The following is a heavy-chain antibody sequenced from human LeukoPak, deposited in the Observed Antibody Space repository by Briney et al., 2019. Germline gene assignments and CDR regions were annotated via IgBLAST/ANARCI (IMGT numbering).Heavy chain of an antibody. V-gene: IGHV3-9*01. CDR1: GFTFDDYA. CDR2: ISWNSGSI. CDR3: AKTYYYDSSGYRDYFDY. Sequence: SGGSLRLSCAASGFTFDDYAMHWVRQAPGKGLEWVSGISWNSGSIGYADSVKGRFTISRDNAKNSLYLQMNSLRAEDTALYYCAKTYYYDSSGYRDYFDYWGQGTLVTVSS. J-gene: IGHJ4*02. D-gene: IGHD3-22*01.